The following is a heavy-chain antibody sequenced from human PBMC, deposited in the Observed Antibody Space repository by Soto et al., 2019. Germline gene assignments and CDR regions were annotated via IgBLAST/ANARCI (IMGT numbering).Heavy chain of an antibody. CDR2: IYWDDDK. V-gene: IGHV2-5*02. CDR3: PYSGYHYANSRHYTYWYIDL. J-gene: IGHJ2*01. Sequence: QITLKESGPTLVKPTQTLTLTCTFSGFSLETSGMGMSWIRQPPGKALEWLALIYWDDDKRYSPSLKNRLTLPKDPSKSHAVRNMTHVDDLDTATYHCPYSGYHYANSRHYTYWYIDLWRRGSPLTVPS. CDR1: GFSLETSGMG. D-gene: IGHD3-22*01.